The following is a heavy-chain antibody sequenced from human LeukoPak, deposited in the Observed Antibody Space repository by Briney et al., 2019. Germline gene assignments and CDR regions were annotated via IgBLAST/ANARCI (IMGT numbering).Heavy chain of an antibody. D-gene: IGHD3-22*01. V-gene: IGHV3-23*01. Sequence: GGSLRLSCAASGFTFSSYAMSWVRQAPGKGLEWVSAISGSGGSTYYADSVKGRFTISRDNSKNTLYMQMKSLRGEDTAVYYCAKDSIYDSSGVYYFDYWGQGTVVTVSS. CDR2: ISGSGGST. CDR3: AKDSIYDSSGVYYFDY. CDR1: GFTFSSYA. J-gene: IGHJ4*02.